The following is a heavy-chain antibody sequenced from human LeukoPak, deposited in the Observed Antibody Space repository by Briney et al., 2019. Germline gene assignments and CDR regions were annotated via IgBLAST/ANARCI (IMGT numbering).Heavy chain of an antibody. CDR1: GYSFTSYW. V-gene: IGHV5-51*01. J-gene: IGHJ6*03. D-gene: IGHD2-2*01. Sequence: GESLKISCKGSGYSFTSYWIGWVRQMPGKGLEWMGIIYPGDSDTRYSPSFQSQVTISADKSISTAYLQWSSLKASDTAMYYCTRQVEYQLLSVSDYYYYYMDVWGKGTTVTVSS. CDR2: IYPGDSDT. CDR3: TRQVEYQLLSVSDYYYYYMDV.